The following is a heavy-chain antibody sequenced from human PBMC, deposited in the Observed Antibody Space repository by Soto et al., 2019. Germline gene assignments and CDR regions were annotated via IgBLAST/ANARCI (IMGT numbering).Heavy chain of an antibody. J-gene: IGHJ6*02. CDR2: INTNTGNP. V-gene: IGHV7-4-1*01. Sequence: GASVKVSCKASGYTFTSYAMNWVRQAPGQGLEWMGWINTNTGNPTYAQGFTGRFVFSLDTSVSTAYLQICSLKAEDTAVYYCASDSSSSWARYYYYYYGMDVWGQGTTVTVSS. D-gene: IGHD6-13*01. CDR3: ASDSSSSWARYYYYYYGMDV. CDR1: GYTFTSYA.